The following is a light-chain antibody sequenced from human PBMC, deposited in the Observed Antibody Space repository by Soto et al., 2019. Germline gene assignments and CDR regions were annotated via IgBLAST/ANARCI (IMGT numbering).Light chain of an antibody. CDR1: QIVSSNY. V-gene: IGKV3-20*01. CDR2: GAS. CDR3: QQYGGSLRP. Sequence: EVVLTQSPGTLSLSPGERVTLSCRTRQIVSSNYLAWYQQKPGQAPRLLIYGASSRATDIPDRFSGGGSGRDFTLTISILEHEDFAVYYCQQYGGSLRPFGQGTKVEIK. J-gene: IGKJ1*01.